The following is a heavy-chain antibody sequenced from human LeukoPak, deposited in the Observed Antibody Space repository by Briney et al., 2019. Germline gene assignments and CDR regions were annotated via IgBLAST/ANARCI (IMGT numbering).Heavy chain of an antibody. CDR3: AKDRYGDYEAPFHYYMDA. CDR1: GYTFTSYY. V-gene: IGHV1-46*01. Sequence: ASVKVSCKASGYTFTSYYMHWVRQAPGQGLEWMGIINPSGGSTSHAQKFQGRDTMTRDTSTSTVYMELSSLRSEDTAVYYCAKDRYGDYEAPFHYYMDAWGRGTTVTVSS. CDR2: INPSGGST. D-gene: IGHD5-12*01. J-gene: IGHJ6*03.